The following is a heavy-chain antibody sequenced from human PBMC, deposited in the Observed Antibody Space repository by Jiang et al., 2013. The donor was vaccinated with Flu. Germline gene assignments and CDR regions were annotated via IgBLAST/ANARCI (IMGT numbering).Heavy chain of an antibody. D-gene: IGHD3-22*01. V-gene: IGHV3-30*18. J-gene: IGHJ5*02. CDR2: ISYDGSNK. Sequence: EWVAVISYDGSNKYYADSVKGRXTISRDNSKNTLYLQMNSLRAEDTAVYYCAKDPGYYYDSSGYYLWGQGTLVTVSS. CDR3: AKDPGYYYDSSGYYL.